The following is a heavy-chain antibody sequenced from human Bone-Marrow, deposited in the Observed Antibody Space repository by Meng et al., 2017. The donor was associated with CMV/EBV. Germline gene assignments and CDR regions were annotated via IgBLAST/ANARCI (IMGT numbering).Heavy chain of an antibody. CDR2: IYSGGST. D-gene: IGHD1-26*01. J-gene: IGHJ5*02. V-gene: IGHV3-66*02. CDR3: AREIVGATRWFDP. Sequence: GGSLRLSCAASGFTVSSNYMSWVRQAPGKGLEWVSVIYSGGSTYYADSVKGRFTISRDNSKNTLYLQMNSLRAEDTAVYYCAREIVGATRWFDPWGQGTLVTVSS. CDR1: GFTVSSNY.